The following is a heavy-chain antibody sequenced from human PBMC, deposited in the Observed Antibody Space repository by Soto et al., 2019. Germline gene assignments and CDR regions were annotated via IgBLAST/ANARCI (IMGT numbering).Heavy chain of an antibody. CDR2: IYSDGST. V-gene: IGHV3-53*01. J-gene: IGHJ4*02. Sequence: EVQLVESGGGLIQPGGSLRLSCAASGFTVSSNYMSWVREAPGKGLEWVSVIYSDGSTYYADSVKGRLTISRDISKNTLYLQMNSLRAEDTAVYYCARDRQFDYWGQGTLVTVSS. D-gene: IGHD6-6*01. CDR3: ARDRQFDY. CDR1: GFTVSSNY.